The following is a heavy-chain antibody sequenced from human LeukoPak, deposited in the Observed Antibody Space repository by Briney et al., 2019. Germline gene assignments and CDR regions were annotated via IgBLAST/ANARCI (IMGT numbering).Heavy chain of an antibody. D-gene: IGHD3-10*01. CDR1: GFTFSSYS. CDR2: ISSSSSYI. V-gene: IGHV3-21*01. J-gene: IGHJ4*02. Sequence: GGSLRLSCAASGFTFSSYSMSWVRQAPGKGPEWVSSISSSSSYIYYADSVKGRFTISRDNAKNSLYLQMNSLRAEDTAVYYCARDPGITMVRGVDYWGQGTLVTVSS. CDR3: ARDPGITMVRGVDY.